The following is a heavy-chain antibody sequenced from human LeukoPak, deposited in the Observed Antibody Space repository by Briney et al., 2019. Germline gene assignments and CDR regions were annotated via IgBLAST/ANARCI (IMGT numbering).Heavy chain of an antibody. CDR2: IIPIFGTA. CDR1: GGTFSSYA. V-gene: IGHV1-69*13. Sequence: ASVKVSCKASGGTFSSYAISWVRQAPGQGLEWMGGIIPIFGTANYAQKFQGRVTITADESTSTAYMELSSLRSEDTAVYYCAREKAKGIAARSILDNWFDPWGQGTLVTVSS. CDR3: AREKAKGIAARSILDNWFDP. D-gene: IGHD6-6*01. J-gene: IGHJ5*02.